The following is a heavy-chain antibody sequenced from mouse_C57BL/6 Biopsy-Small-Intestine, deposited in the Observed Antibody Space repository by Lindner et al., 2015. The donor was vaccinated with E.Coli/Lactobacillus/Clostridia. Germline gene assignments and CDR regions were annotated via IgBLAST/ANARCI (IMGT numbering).Heavy chain of an antibody. D-gene: IGHD2-3*01. CDR3: AISIEMARDPSFDY. CDR2: IDPSRGVA. J-gene: IGHJ4*01. V-gene: IGHV1-74*01. Sequence: SVKVSCKTSGYTFTTYYIHWMRQAPGQGLEFMGCIDPSRGVAEYTQNFQGRVTMTRDMSINTVYMELSRLTSGDTAVYYCAISIEMARDPSFDYWGQGTLVTVSS. CDR1: GYTFTTYY.